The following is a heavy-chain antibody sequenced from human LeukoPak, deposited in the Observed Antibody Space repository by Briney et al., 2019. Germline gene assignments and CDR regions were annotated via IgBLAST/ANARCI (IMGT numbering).Heavy chain of an antibody. CDR1: GYTLSSYG. CDR2: ISAYNGNT. V-gene: IGHV1-18*01. Sequence: ASVRVSCKASGYTLSSYGITWVRQAPGQGLEWMGWISAYNGNTNYAQKIQDRVTMTTDTYTSTAYMELRRLRADDTAVYYCAREEYVWGSYRDVDYWGKGTLVTVSS. J-gene: IGHJ4*02. CDR3: AREEYVWGSYRDVDY. D-gene: IGHD3-16*02.